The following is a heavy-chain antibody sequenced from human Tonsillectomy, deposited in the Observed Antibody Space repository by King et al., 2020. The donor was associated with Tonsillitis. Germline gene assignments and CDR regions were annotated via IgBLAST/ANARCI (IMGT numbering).Heavy chain of an antibody. V-gene: IGHV3-11*06. Sequence: VQLVESGGGLVKPGGSLRLSCAASGFTFSDYYMSWLRQAPGKGLERVSYISSSGSYTNYADSVKGRFTISRDNAKNSLYLQMNSLRAEDTAVYYCASPGGHEGDAFDIWGQGTMVTVSS. J-gene: IGHJ3*02. CDR1: GFTFSDYY. D-gene: IGHD3-10*01. CDR2: ISSSGSYT. CDR3: ASPGGHEGDAFDI.